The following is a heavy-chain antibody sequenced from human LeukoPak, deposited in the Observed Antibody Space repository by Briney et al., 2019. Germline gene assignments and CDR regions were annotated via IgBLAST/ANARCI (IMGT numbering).Heavy chain of an antibody. J-gene: IGHJ4*02. CDR3: ATNPGVAGVDY. V-gene: IGHV4-34*01. CDR2: INHSGST. Sequence: SAPLSLPCAVYGESFSGYYWSWLRQPPGKGLEWIGEINHSGSTNYNPSLKSRVTISVDTSKNQFSLKLSSVTAADTAVYYCATNPGVAGVDYWGQGTLVTVSS. D-gene: IGHD6-19*01. CDR1: GESFSGYY.